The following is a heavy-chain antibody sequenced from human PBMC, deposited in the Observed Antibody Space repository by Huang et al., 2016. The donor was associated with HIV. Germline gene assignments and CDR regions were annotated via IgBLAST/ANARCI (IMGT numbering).Heavy chain of an antibody. J-gene: IGHJ6*03. V-gene: IGHV4-34*01. Sequence: VQLQQWGAGLLKPSETLSHTCAVYVGPFTGFYWTWVRRPPGEGLEWIGEIDHRCLTNNHPSLKSRVTLSVDTSNNQFSLNLTSVTAADTAVYYCARRGSHRYFDWLSRPNYYYYIDIWDKGTTVTVSS. D-gene: IGHD3-9*01. CDR1: VGPFTGFY. CDR3: ARRGSHRYFDWLSRPNYYYYIDI. CDR2: IDHRCLT.